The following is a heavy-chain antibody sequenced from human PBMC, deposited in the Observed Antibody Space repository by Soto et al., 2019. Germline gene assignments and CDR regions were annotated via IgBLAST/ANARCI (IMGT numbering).Heavy chain of an antibody. D-gene: IGHD6-6*01. CDR1: GGSISSGGYY. Sequence: SETLSLTCTVSGGSISSGGYYWSWIRQHPGKGLEWIGYIYYSGSTYYNPSLKSRVTISVDTSKNQFSLKLSSVTAADTAVYYCARAVAIAARRGWFDPWGQGTLVTVSS. CDR3: ARAVAIAARRGWFDP. CDR2: IYYSGST. V-gene: IGHV4-31*03. J-gene: IGHJ5*02.